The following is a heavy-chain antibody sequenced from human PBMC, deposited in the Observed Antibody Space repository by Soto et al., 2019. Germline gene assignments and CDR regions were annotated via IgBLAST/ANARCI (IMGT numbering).Heavy chain of an antibody. CDR1: GDSITNNNC. CDR3: ARRRITTFGVVITGYGFAV. J-gene: IGHJ6*02. V-gene: IGHV4-4*02. Sequence: SETLSLTCAVSGDSITNNNCWNWVRQPPGKGLEWIGEIYDSGTTNDNPSLKSRVTMSVDKSKNQFSLRLNSLTAADTAVYYCARRRITTFGVVITGYGFAVWGQGTTVTVSS. CDR2: IYDSGTT. D-gene: IGHD3-3*01.